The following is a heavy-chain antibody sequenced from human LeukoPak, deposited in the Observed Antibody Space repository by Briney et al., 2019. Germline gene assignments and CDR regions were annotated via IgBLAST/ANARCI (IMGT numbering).Heavy chain of an antibody. CDR3: AKVPHFNYDSSGYYIDY. Sequence: GGSLSLSVEPPGLPLSGYPWTGFPQAPGKGLKGFSAISGSGGSTYYADSVKGRFTISRDNSKNTLYLQMNSLRAEDTAVYYCAKVPHFNYDSSGYYIDYWGQGTLVTVSS. CDR2: ISGSGGST. CDR1: GLPLSGYP. D-gene: IGHD3-22*01. V-gene: IGHV3-23*01. J-gene: IGHJ4*02.